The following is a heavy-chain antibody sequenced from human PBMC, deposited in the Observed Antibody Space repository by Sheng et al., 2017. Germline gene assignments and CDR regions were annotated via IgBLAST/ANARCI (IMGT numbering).Heavy chain of an antibody. CDR3: ARTDYGDYIGALDY. CDR1: GFTFSSYA. D-gene: IGHD4-17*01. J-gene: IGHJ4*02. Sequence: QVQLVESGGGVVQPGRSLRLSCAASGFTFSSYAMHWVRQAPGKGLEWVAVISYDGSNKYYADSVKGRFTISRDNSKNTLYLQMNSLRAEDTAVYYCARTDYGDYIGALDYWGQGTLVTVSS. V-gene: IGHV3-30*04. CDR2: ISYDGSNK.